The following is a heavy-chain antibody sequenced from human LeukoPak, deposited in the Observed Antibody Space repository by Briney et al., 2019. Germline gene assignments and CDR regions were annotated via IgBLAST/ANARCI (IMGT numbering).Heavy chain of an antibody. D-gene: IGHD6-25*01. CDR3: ARCGEHRYYYYYYMDV. V-gene: IGHV4-59*01. Sequence: SETLSLTCTVSGGSISSYYWSWIRQPPGKGLEWIGYIYYSGSTNYNPSLKSRVTISVDTSKNQFSLKLSSVTAADTAVYYCARCGEHRYYYYYYMDVWGKGTTVTVSS. J-gene: IGHJ6*03. CDR1: GGSISSYY. CDR2: IYYSGST.